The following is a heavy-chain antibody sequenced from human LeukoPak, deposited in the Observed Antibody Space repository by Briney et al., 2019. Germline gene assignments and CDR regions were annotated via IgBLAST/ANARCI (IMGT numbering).Heavy chain of an antibody. CDR3: AKGGYCSSTSCYLNDY. CDR2: ISYDGSNK. D-gene: IGHD2-2*01. CDR1: GFTFSSYA. J-gene: IGHJ4*02. V-gene: IGHV3-30-3*01. Sequence: PGRSLRLSCAASGFTFSSYAMHWVRQAPGKGLEGVAVISYDGSNKYYADSVKGRFTISRDNSKNTLYLQMNSLRAEDTAVYYCAKGGYCSSTSCYLNDYWGQGTLVTVSS.